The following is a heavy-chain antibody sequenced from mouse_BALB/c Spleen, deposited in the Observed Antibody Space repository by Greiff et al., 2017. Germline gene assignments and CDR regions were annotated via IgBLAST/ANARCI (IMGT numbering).Heavy chain of an antibody. J-gene: IGHJ1*01. CDR1: GFSLTGYG. D-gene: IGHD1-1*01. CDR2: IWGDGST. CDR3: ARNYGSSYGYWYFDV. Sequence: ESGPGLVAPSQSLSITCTVSGFSLTGYGVNWVRQPPGKGLEWLGVIWGDGSTDYNSALKSRLSISKDNSKSQVFLKMNSLQTDDTARYYCARNYGSSYGYWYFDVWGAGTTVTVSS. V-gene: IGHV2-6-7*01.